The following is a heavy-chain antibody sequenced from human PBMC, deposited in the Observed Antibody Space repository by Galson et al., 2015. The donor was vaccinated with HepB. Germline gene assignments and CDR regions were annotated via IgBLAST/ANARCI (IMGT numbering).Heavy chain of an antibody. J-gene: IGHJ4*02. Sequence: SVKVSCKASGCTFTSYAFSWVRQAPGQGLEWMAGIIAIFGTANYAQKFQGRVTITADESTSTAYMELSSLRSEDTAVYYCARDTAMVNAFDYWGQGALVTVTS. V-gene: IGHV1-69*13. D-gene: IGHD5-18*01. CDR2: IIAIFGTA. CDR3: ARDTAMVNAFDY. CDR1: GCTFTSYA.